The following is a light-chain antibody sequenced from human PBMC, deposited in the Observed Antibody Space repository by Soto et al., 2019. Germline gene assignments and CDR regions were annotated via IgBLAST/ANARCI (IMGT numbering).Light chain of an antibody. CDR3: QQYNDWPPIT. J-gene: IGKJ5*01. CDR1: QSVSNN. CDR2: YAS. V-gene: IGKV3-15*01. Sequence: EIMMTQSPSTLSVSPGERATLSCRASQSVSNNLACYQQKPGQAPRLLIYYASTRATGIPARFSGSGSGTEFTLTISSLQSEDFALYYCQQYNDWPPITFGQGTRLEIK.